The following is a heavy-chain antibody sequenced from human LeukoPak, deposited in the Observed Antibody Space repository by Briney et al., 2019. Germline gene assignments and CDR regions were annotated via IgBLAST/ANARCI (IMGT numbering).Heavy chain of an antibody. CDR1: GFTVSSSY. J-gene: IGHJ4*02. Sequence: GGSLRLSWAAAGFTVSSSYMSWVRQAPGRGLGWVSFISSAVTTYYADSVKGRFTISRDNYKNTVYLQVNSLRDEDTVVYYCARDLEAANTYYFDYWGQGTMVTVSS. V-gene: IGHV3-66*01. D-gene: IGHD6-13*01. CDR3: ARDLEAANTYYFDY. CDR2: ISSAVTT.